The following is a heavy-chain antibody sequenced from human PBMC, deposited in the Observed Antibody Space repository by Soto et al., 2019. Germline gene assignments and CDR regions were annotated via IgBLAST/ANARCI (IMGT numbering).Heavy chain of an antibody. V-gene: IGHV1-69*02. CDR1: GGTFRNYP. CDR3: ARGPLVVLNYFES. J-gene: IGHJ4*02. Sequence: QVQLVQSGTEVKKPGSSVKVSCKASGGTFRNYPINWVRQAPGQVLEWMGSIFPLTDIPDYAQNFQARLTISADKSTSNAYMELSSLTSDDTAMYFCARGPLVVLNYFESWGQGTLVTVSS. CDR2: IFPLTDIP.